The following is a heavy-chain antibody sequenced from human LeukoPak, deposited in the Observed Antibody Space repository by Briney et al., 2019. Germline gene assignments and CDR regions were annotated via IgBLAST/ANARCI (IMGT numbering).Heavy chain of an antibody. CDR1: GYSFTDHY. CDR3: ARDHNWGPDY. V-gene: IGHV1-2*02. CDR2: IHPKTGVT. J-gene: IGHJ4*02. Sequence: GASVKLSCKASGYSFTDHYLHWLRQAPGQRLEWIAWIHPKTGVTNSAESFQGRLSLTTVTSISTLYMELNSLTSDDTAVYYCARDHNWGPDYWGQGTLVSVSS. D-gene: IGHD7-27*01.